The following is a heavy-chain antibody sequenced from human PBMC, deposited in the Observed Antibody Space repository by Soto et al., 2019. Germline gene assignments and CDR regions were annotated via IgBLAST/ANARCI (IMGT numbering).Heavy chain of an antibody. CDR2: ISGSGGST. D-gene: IGHD2-15*01. Sequence: GGSLRLSCAASGFTFSSYAMSWVRQAPGEGLEWVSAISGSGGSTYYADSVKGRFTISRDNSKNTLYLQMNSLRAEDTAVYYCANVKWDIVVVVAATLYAFDIWGQGTMVTVSS. V-gene: IGHV3-23*01. CDR1: GFTFSSYA. J-gene: IGHJ3*02. CDR3: ANVKWDIVVVVAATLYAFDI.